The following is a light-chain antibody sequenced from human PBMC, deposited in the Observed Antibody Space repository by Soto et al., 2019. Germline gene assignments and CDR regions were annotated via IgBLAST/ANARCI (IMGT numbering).Light chain of an antibody. V-gene: IGLV2-14*03. Sequence: QSALPQPASVSGSPGQSITISCTGTSSDFGAYNYVSWYQHHPGKAPTVIIYDVTNRPTGVSNRFSGSKSGNTASLTISGLQAEDEADYYCSSYTDSNTVLFGGGTKLTVL. J-gene: IGLJ2*01. CDR2: DVT. CDR1: SSDFGAYNY. CDR3: SSYTDSNTVL.